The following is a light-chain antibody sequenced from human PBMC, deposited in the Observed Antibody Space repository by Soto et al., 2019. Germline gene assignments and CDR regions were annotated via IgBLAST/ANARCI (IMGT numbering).Light chain of an antibody. J-gene: IGKJ1*01. CDR1: QSVSSN. CDR2: GAS. Sequence: EIVLTQSPATLSVSPGERATLSCRASQSVSSNLAWYQQKPGQAPRLLIYGASSRATGIPDRISGSGSGTDFTLTISSLEPEDFAVYYCQQRSNWPPWTFGQGTKVDIK. V-gene: IGKV3-11*01. CDR3: QQRSNWPPWT.